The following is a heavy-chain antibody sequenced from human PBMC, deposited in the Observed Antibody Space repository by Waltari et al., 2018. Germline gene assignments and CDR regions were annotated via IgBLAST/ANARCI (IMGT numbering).Heavy chain of an antibody. D-gene: IGHD4-17*01. V-gene: IGHV3-21*01. J-gene: IGHJ6*02. CDR1: GFTFSSYS. CDR3: ARRKSMTTLRLDYYGMDV. Sequence: EVQLVESGGGLVKPGGSLRLSCAASGFTFSSYSMNWVRPDPGKGLEWVSSISSSSSYIYYADSVKGRFTISRDNAKNSLYLQMNSLRAEDTAVYYCARRKSMTTLRLDYYGMDVWGQGTTVTVSS. CDR2: ISSSSSYI.